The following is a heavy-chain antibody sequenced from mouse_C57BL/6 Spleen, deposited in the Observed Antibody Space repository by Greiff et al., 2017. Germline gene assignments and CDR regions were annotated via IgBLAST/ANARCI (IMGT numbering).Heavy chain of an antibody. CDR3: ANFYYDYDRPWFAY. CDR1: GYAFSSSW. Sequence: VKLVESGPELVKPGASVKISCKASGYAFSSSWMNWVKQRPGKGLEWIGRIYPGDGDTNYNGKFKGKATLTADKSSSTAYMQLSSLTSEDSAVYFCANFYYDYDRPWFAYWGQGTLVTVSA. J-gene: IGHJ3*01. V-gene: IGHV1-82*01. D-gene: IGHD2-4*01. CDR2: IYPGDGDT.